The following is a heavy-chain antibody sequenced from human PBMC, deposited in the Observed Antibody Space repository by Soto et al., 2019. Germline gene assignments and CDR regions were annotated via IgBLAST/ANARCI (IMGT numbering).Heavy chain of an antibody. CDR2: ISAYNGNT. CDR1: GYTFTSYG. D-gene: IGHD1-1*01. V-gene: IGHV1-18*01. J-gene: IGHJ4*02. Sequence: ASVKVSCKASGYTFTSYGISWVRQAPGQGLEWMGWISAYNGNTNYAQNLQGRVTMTTDTSTSTAYMELRSLRSDDTAVYYCARDVSAGPHSSGYYFDYWGQGTLVTVSS. CDR3: ARDVSAGPHSSGYYFDY.